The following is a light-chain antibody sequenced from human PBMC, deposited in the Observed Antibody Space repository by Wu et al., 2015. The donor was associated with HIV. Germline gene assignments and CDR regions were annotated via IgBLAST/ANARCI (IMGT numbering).Light chain of an antibody. J-gene: IGKJ3*01. CDR2: GAS. CDR3: QQYDSSPLT. CDR1: QSVYNNY. V-gene: IGKV3-20*01. Sequence: DIVLTQSPGTLSLSPGERASLSYRASQSVYNNYLAWYQQKPGQAPRLLIYGASSRATGIPERFSGSGSGTDFTLTISRLEPEDFAVYYCQQYDSSPLTFGPGTKVEIK.